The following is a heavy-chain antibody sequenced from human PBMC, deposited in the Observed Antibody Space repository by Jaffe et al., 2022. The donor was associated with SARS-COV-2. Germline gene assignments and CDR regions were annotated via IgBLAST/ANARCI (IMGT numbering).Heavy chain of an antibody. V-gene: IGHV3-23*01. D-gene: IGHD2-2*02. J-gene: IGHJ6*02. CDR3: AKVIHNCSSTSCYTDYYYGMDV. CDR1: GFTFSSYA. CDR2: ISGSGGST. Sequence: EVQLLESGGGLVQPGGSLRLSCAASGFTFSSYAMSWVRQAPGKGLEWVSAISGSGGSTYYADSVKGRFTISRDNSKNTLYLQMNSLRAEDTAVYYCAKVIHNCSSTSCYTDYYYGMDVWGQGTTVTVSS.